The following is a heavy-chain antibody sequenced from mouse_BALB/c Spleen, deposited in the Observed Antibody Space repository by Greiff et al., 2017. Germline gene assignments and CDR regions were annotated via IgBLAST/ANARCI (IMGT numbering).Heavy chain of an antibody. J-gene: IGHJ3*01. CDR1: GFTFSSYA. CDR3: ARFITTAPFAY. CDR2: ISSGGSYT. V-gene: IGHV5-9-3*01. Sequence: EVQGVESGGGLVKPGGSLKLSCAASGFTFSSYAMSWVRQTPEKRLEWVATISSGGSYTYYPDSVKGRFTISRDNAKNTLYLKMSSLRSEDTAMYYCARFITTAPFAYWGQGTLVTVSA. D-gene: IGHD1-2*01.